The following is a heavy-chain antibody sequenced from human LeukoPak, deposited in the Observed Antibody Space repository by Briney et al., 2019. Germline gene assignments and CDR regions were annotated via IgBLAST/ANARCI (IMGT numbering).Heavy chain of an antibody. CDR1: GGSFSGYY. Sequence: SETLSLTCAVYGGSFSGYYWSWIRQPPGKGLEWIGSIYYSGSTYYNPSLKSRVTVSVDTSKNQFSLKLSSVTAADTAVYYCARDNIGEPGHFDYWGQGTLVTVSS. J-gene: IGHJ4*02. CDR3: ARDNIGEPGHFDY. V-gene: IGHV4-34*01. D-gene: IGHD1-26*01. CDR2: IYYSGST.